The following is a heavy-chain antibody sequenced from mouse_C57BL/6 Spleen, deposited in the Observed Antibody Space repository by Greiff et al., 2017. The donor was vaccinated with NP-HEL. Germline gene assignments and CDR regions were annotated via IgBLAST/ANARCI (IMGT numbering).Heavy chain of an antibody. D-gene: IGHD1-1*01. CDR3: ARRGYGSKYYFDY. CDR1: GYAFSSYW. J-gene: IGHJ2*01. CDR2: IYPGDGDT. V-gene: IGHV1-80*01. Sequence: VKLMESGAELVKPGASVKISCKASGYAFSSYWMNWVKQRPGKGLEWIGQIYPGDGDTNYNGKFKGKATLTADKSSSTAYMQLSSLTSEDSAVYFCARRGYGSKYYFDYWGQGTTLTVSS.